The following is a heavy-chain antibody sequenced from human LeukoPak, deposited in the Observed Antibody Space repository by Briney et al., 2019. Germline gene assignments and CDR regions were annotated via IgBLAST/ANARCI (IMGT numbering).Heavy chain of an antibody. J-gene: IGHJ4*02. V-gene: IGHV5-51*01. CDR2: IYPGDSDT. D-gene: IGHD1-26*01. CDR3: ARGGIVGATTALHFDY. Sequence: GESLKISCKGSGYSFTGYWIGWVRQMPGKGLEWMGIIYPGDSDTRYSPSFQGQVTISADKSISTAYLQWSSLKASDTAMYYCARGGIVGATTALHFDYWGQGTPVTVSS. CDR1: GYSFTGYW.